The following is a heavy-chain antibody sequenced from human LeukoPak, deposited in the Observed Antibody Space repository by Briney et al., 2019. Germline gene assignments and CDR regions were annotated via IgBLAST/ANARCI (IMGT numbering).Heavy chain of an antibody. CDR3: AREGRTEVDTNWFDP. CDR2: VSAYSGNT. V-gene: IGHV1-18*01. D-gene: IGHD5-18*01. J-gene: IGHJ5*02. CDR1: GYTFTSYG. Sequence: GASVKVSCKASGYTFTSYGMNWVRQAPGQGLEWMGWVSAYSGNTNYAQNLQGRVTMTSDTSTSTVYMDLRSLRSDDTAVYYCAREGRTEVDTNWFDPWGQGTQVTVSS.